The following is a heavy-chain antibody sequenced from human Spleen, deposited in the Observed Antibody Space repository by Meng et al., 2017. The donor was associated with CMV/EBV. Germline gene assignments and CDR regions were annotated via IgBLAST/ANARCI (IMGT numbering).Heavy chain of an antibody. D-gene: IGHD6-19*01. CDR3: IRGSSGGAYYGLDV. CDR1: GFTFSGST. Sequence: ETLSLTCAASGFTFSGSTIYWVRQASGKGLEWVGRIRTKANNYATDYAASVKGRFTCSRDDSKSTAYLQINSLKTEDTAVYYCIRGSSGGAYYGLDVWGQGTTVTVSS. CDR2: IRTKANNYAT. J-gene: IGHJ6*02. V-gene: IGHV3-73*01.